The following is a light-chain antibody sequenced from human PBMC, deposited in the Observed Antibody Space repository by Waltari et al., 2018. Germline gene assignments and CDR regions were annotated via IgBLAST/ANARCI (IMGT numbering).Light chain of an antibody. CDR1: QGIGSY. J-gene: IGKJ1*01. V-gene: IGKV1D-8*01. CDR3: QQYYSFPRT. Sequence: VIWMTQSPSLVSASTGDRVTINCRMSQGIGSYLAWSQQKPGKAPELLIYAASTLKNGVTSRFSASVSWTDFTLTIRCLQSEDFATYSCQQYYSFPRTFGQGTKVDI. CDR2: AAS.